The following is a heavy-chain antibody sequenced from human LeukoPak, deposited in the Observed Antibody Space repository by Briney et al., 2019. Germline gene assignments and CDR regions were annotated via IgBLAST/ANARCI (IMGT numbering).Heavy chain of an antibody. V-gene: IGHV1-24*01. D-gene: IGHD3-3*01. CDR2: FDPEDGET. CDR1: GYTLTELS. CDR3: ATAPGTIHVLRFLDPSFDY. J-gene: IGHJ4*02. Sequence: ASVKVSCKVSGYTLTELSMHWVRQAPGKGLEWMGGFDPEDGETIYAQKFQGRVTMTEDTSTDTAYMELSSLRSEDTAVYYCATAPGTIHVLRFLDPSFDYWGQGTLVTVSS.